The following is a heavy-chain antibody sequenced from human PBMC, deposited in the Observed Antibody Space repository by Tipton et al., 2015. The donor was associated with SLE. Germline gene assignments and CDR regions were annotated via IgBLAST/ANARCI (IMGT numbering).Heavy chain of an antibody. CDR3: ARMRGAVAGPNDAFDI. CDR1: GASINRYY. V-gene: IGHV4-59*01. J-gene: IGHJ3*02. Sequence: TLSLTCTVSGASINRYYWSWIRRTPGKKLEWIGYVFYSGTINYNPSLKSRITLSVDTSQTQFSLKLTSVTAADTAFYYCARMRGAVAGPNDAFDIWGQGTMVIASS. CDR2: VFYSGTI. D-gene: IGHD6-19*01.